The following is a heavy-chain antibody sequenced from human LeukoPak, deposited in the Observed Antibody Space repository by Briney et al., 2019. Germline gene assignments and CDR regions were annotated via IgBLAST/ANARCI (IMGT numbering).Heavy chain of an antibody. D-gene: IGHD3-10*01. Sequence: ASVKVSCKASGYTFTGYYMHWVRQAPGQGLEWMGWINPNGGGTNYAQRFQGRVTMTRDTSFTTAYMDLSRLTSDDTAVYYCARGYGSGSLDAFAVWGQGTMVTISS. CDR2: INPNGGGT. J-gene: IGHJ3*01. CDR3: ARGYGSGSLDAFAV. CDR1: GYTFTGYY. V-gene: IGHV1-2*02.